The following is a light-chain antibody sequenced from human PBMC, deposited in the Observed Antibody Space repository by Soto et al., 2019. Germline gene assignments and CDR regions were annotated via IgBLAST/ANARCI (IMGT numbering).Light chain of an antibody. Sequence: EIVLTQSPGTLSLSPGERATLSCRASQSVSSSYLAWYQQKPGQAPRLLIYGASSRATGIPDRFSGSGSGTDFTLTISRPEPEDFAVYYCQQYGSSPQLTFGQGTRLEIK. CDR2: GAS. V-gene: IGKV3-20*01. CDR3: QQYGSSPQLT. CDR1: QSVSSSY. J-gene: IGKJ5*01.